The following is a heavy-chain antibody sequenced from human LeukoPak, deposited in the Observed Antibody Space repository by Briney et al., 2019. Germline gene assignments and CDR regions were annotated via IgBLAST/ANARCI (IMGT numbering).Heavy chain of an antibody. CDR2: IYTSGST. J-gene: IGHJ4*02. CDR1: GGSISSYY. Sequence: TPSETLSLTCTVSGGSISSYYWSWIRQPVGKGLEWIGRIYTSGSTNYNPSLKSRVTMSVDTSKNQFSLKLRSVTAADTAVYYCARDVVAAPGTWDYWGQGTLVTVSS. D-gene: IGHD6-13*01. V-gene: IGHV4-4*07. CDR3: ARDVVAAPGTWDY.